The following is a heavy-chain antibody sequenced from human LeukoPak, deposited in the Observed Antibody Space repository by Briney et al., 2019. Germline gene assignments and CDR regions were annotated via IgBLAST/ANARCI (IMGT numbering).Heavy chain of an antibody. Sequence: GGSLRLSCEASGFTFDDYGMHWVRQAPGKGREGGSNISWNSGSVVYVDSVKGGFTISRDNAKKTLYLQMNTLRPEDTALYYCAKDYGYSSSWYDYWGQGTLVAVSS. CDR3: AKDYGYSSSWYDY. CDR2: ISWNSGSV. V-gene: IGHV3-9*01. J-gene: IGHJ4*02. CDR1: GFTFDDYG. D-gene: IGHD6-13*01.